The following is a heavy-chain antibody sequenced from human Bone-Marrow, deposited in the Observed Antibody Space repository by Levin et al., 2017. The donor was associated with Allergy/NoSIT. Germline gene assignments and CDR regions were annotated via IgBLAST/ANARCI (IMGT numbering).Heavy chain of an antibody. V-gene: IGHV3-15*01. CDR3: TTDLLSSTSSLIYYYYMDV. Sequence: GGSLRLSCAASGFTFSNAWMSWVRQAPGKGLEWVGRIKSKTDGGTTDYAAPVKGRFTISRDDSKNTLYLQMNSLKTEDTAVYYCTTDLLSSTSSLIYYYYMDVWGKGTTVTVSS. D-gene: IGHD2-2*01. J-gene: IGHJ6*03. CDR2: IKSKTDGGTT. CDR1: GFTFSNAW.